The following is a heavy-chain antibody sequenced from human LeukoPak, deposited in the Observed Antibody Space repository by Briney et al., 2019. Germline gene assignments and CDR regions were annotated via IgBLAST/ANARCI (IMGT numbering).Heavy chain of an antibody. D-gene: IGHD3-9*01. J-gene: IGHJ4*02. V-gene: IGHV4-30-4*01. CDR2: FYCSGST. CDR3: SRYYDILTGYFDF. CDR1: GGSISSDAYF. Sequence: SETLSLTCTVSGGSISSDAYFWSWIRQPPGKGLEWIGYFYCSGSTYSNPSHKSRETISVDASKNQFSLKLSSVTAADTAVYYCSRYYDILTGYFDFWGQGTLVAVSS.